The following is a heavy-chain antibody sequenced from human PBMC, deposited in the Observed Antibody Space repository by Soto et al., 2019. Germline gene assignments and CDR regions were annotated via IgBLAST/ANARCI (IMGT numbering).Heavy chain of an antibody. V-gene: IGHV3-74*01. CDR2: INSDGSST. D-gene: IGHD6-13*01. CDR3: ASKHSSRAFDY. Sequence: GGSLRLSCAASGFTFSSYWMHWVRQAPGKGLVWVSRINSDGSSTTYADSVKGRFTISRDNAKNTVYLQMNSLRAEDTAVYYCASKHSSRAFDYWGQGTLVTVSS. J-gene: IGHJ4*02. CDR1: GFTFSSYW.